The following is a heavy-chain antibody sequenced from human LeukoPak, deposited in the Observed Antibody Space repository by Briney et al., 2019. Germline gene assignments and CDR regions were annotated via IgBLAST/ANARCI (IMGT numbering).Heavy chain of an antibody. CDR1: GYTFTSYG. Sequence: GASVKVSCKASGYTFTSYGISWVRQAPGQGLEWMGWISAYNGNTNYAQKLQGRVTITADESTSTAYMELSSLRSEDTAVYYCARARYDYVWGSYRYTEYYYYYGMDVWGKGTTVTVSS. V-gene: IGHV1-18*01. D-gene: IGHD3-16*02. J-gene: IGHJ6*04. CDR2: ISAYNGNT. CDR3: ARARYDYVWGSYRYTEYYYYYGMDV.